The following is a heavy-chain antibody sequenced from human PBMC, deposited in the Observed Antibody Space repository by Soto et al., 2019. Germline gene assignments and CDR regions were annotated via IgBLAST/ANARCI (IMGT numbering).Heavy chain of an antibody. J-gene: IGHJ5*02. D-gene: IGHD2-2*02. Sequence: SVKVSCKASGGTFSSYAISWVRQAPGQGLEWMGGIIPIFGTANYAQKFQGRVTITADKSTSTAYMELSSLRSEDTAVYYCARGPPQDIVVVPAAIPGIGWFDPWGQGTLVTVSS. CDR2: IIPIFGTA. CDR1: GGTFSSYA. V-gene: IGHV1-69*06. CDR3: ARGPPQDIVVVPAAIPGIGWFDP.